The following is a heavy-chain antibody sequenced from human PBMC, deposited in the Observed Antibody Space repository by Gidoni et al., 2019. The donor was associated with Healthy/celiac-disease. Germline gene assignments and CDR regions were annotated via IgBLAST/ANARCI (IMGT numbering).Heavy chain of an antibody. V-gene: IGHV3-30*18. J-gene: IGHJ4*02. D-gene: IGHD3-9*01. CDR1: GFTFSSYG. CDR2: ISYDGSNK. Sequence: QVQLVESGGGVVQPGRSLRLSCAASGFTFSSYGMHWVRQAPGKGLEWVAVISYDGSNKYYADSVKGRFTISRDNSKNTLYLQMNSLRAEDTAVYYCAKDQSDYYFDYWGQGTLVTVSS. CDR3: AKDQSDYYFDY.